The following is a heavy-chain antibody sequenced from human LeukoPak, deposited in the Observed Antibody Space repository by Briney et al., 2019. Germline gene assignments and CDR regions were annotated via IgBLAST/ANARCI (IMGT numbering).Heavy chain of an antibody. Sequence: GGSLRLSCAASGFTFSSYGMHWVRQAPGKGLEWVAVIRFDGSNTYYADSVKGRFTISRDNSKNTLYLQMDSLRAEDTALYYCAKEDSSGYLFDYWGQGTLVTVSS. CDR2: IRFDGSNT. J-gene: IGHJ4*02. CDR1: GFTFSSYG. V-gene: IGHV3-30*02. D-gene: IGHD3-22*01. CDR3: AKEDSSGYLFDY.